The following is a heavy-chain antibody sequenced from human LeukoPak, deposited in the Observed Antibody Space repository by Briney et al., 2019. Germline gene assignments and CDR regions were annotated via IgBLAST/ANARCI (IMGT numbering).Heavy chain of an antibody. CDR3: ARDHNYAFDN. J-gene: IGHJ4*02. CDR1: GFPFSEYS. V-gene: IGHV3-11*06. Sequence: PGGSLRLSCAASGFPFSEYSMNWVRQAPGKGLEWISYIGISSGNTKYADSVKGRFTVSGDNAGNSLYLQMNSLRVEDTAVYYCARDHNYAFDNWGQGTLVTVSS. D-gene: IGHD1-1*01. CDR2: IGISSGNT.